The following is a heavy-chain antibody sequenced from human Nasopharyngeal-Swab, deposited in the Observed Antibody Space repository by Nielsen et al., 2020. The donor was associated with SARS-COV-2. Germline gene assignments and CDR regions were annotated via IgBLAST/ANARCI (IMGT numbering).Heavy chain of an antibody. J-gene: IGHJ3*01. Sequence: GESLKISCAASGFTFSNYGMHWVRQAPGKGLEWVAVISYDGNIKSYADSVRGRFLISRDNSHNTLYLQMSRLRTEDRAVYYGAKAFGEDQLAEDAFDAWGQGTMVTVSS. D-gene: IGHD3-16*01. V-gene: IGHV3-30*18. CDR2: ISYDGNIK. CDR3: AKAFGEDQLAEDAFDA. CDR1: GFTFSNYG.